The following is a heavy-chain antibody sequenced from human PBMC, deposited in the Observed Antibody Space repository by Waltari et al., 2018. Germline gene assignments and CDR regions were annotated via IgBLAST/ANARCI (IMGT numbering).Heavy chain of an antibody. CDR2: IHRSGGI. CDR1: GDSMSENYW. Sequence: QLQLQQSGPGLVKPAESLSLTCGVSGDSMSENYWWSWVRQSPAKGLGWFGQIHRSGGIYYNPSLESRVSVSMDTSNNKFFLKLSSAIAADTAVYYCARDRGRGLYFDSWGQGTLVTVSP. CDR3: ARDRGRGLYFDS. D-gene: IGHD2-15*01. V-gene: IGHV4-4*02. J-gene: IGHJ4*02.